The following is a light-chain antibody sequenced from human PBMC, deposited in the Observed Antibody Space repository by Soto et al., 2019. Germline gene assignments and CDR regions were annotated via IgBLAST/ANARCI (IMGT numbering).Light chain of an antibody. V-gene: IGKV1-39*01. CDR2: GAS. Sequence: DVRMTQSPSSLSASVGDTITITCRASRTINTYLNWFQQKPGEPPRLLIYGASTLHDGVPSRFSGSGSGAEFTLTISSLQSEDFAVYYCQQYNNWPRTFGQGTKV. CDR1: RTINTY. CDR3: QQYNNWPRT. J-gene: IGKJ1*01.